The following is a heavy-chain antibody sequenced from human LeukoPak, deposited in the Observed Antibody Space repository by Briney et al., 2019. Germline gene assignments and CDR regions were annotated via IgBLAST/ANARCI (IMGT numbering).Heavy chain of an antibody. CDR1: GFTFSSYA. V-gene: IGHV3-23*01. CDR2: ISVSGGGGGT. CDR3: ARRGDSSGYFDY. D-gene: IGHD3-22*01. Sequence: PGGSLRLSCAASGFTFSSYAMSWVRQARGKGLEWVSVISVSGGGGGTYHADSVKGRFTISRDNSKNTLYLQMNSLRAEDTAVYYCARRGDSSGYFDYWGQGTLVTVSS. J-gene: IGHJ4*02.